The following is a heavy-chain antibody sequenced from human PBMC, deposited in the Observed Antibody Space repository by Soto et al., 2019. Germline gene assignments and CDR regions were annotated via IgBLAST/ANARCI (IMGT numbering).Heavy chain of an antibody. J-gene: IGHJ6*02. CDR3: VIGETLVWSGQLLKV. CDR1: GGSFSVYY. CDR2: INHVGST. D-gene: IGHD3-10*01. V-gene: IGHV4-34*01. Sequence: QVQLQQWGAGLLKPSETMYLTCAVYGGSFSVYYWTWLRQPPGKGLEWIGKINHVGSTNYTPSPKTRVTISVDTSQSPFSLILSSVAAADTAVYYCVIGETLVWSGQLLKVLCQGTTVTVSS.